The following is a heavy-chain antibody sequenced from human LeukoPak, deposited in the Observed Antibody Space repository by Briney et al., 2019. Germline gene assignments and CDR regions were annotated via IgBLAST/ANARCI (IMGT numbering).Heavy chain of an antibody. J-gene: IGHJ6*03. Sequence: GASVKVSCKASGYTFTSYGISWVRQAPGQGLEWMGWISAYNGNTNYAQKFKGRVTMTTDTLTTTAHMELRSLRSDDTAVYYCAREGEGLPGAMSWFQYYYYYMDVWGKGTTVIVSS. CDR2: ISAYNGNT. D-gene: IGHD3-16*01. V-gene: IGHV1-18*01. CDR1: GYTFTSYG. CDR3: AREGEGLPGAMSWFQYYYYYMDV.